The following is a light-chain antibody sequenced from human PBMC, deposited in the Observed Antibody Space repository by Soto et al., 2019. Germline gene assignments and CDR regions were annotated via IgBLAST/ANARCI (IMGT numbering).Light chain of an antibody. CDR2: WAS. V-gene: IGKV4-1*01. CDR3: QQYYRPWT. CDR1: QSVFCSSNNKNY. Sequence: DIVMTQSPDSLAVSLGERATINCKSSQSVFCSSNNKNYLAWYQQKPGQPPKLLIYWASTRESGVPDRFSGSGSGTDFTLTISSLHAEDVAVYYCQQYYRPWTFGQGTKVEIK. J-gene: IGKJ1*01.